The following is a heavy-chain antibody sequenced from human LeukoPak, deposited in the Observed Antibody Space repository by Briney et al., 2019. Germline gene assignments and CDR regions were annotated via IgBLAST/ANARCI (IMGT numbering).Heavy chain of an antibody. CDR1: GYSFTSYW. Sequence: GESLKISCKGSGYSFTSYWIGWVRQMPGKGPEWTGIIYPGDSDTRYSPSFQGQVTISADKSISTAFLQWSSLKASDTAMYYCASRTFPRSVDIVAASAGSWDYWGQGTLVTVSS. CDR3: ASRTFPRSVDIVAASAGSWDY. J-gene: IGHJ4*02. V-gene: IGHV5-51*01. CDR2: IYPGDSDT. D-gene: IGHD5-12*01.